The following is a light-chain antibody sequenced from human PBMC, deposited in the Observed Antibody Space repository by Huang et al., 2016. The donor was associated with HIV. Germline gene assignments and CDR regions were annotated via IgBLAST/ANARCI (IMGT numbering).Light chain of an antibody. V-gene: IGKV3-11*01. CDR1: QHISGY. CDR2: EAS. J-gene: IGKJ4*01. CDR3: QQRAGWPLT. Sequence: EIVLTQSPATLSLSPGERATLSCRASQHISGYLAWYQQKPGQAPRLLIYEASIRATGIPVRFSGSGSGTDFTFSISSLEPEDFAFYYCQQRAGWPLTFGGGTKVEIK.